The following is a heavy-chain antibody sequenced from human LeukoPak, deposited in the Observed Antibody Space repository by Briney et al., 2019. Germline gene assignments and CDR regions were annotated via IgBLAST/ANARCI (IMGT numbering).Heavy chain of an antibody. CDR3: ARAHVAAAGNSPWGYFDL. V-gene: IGHV1-69*01. Sequence: SVKVSCKASGGTFSSYAISWVRQAPGQGLEWMGGIIPIFGTANYAQKFQGRVTITADESTSTAYMEPSSLRSEDTAVYYCARAHVAAAGNSPWGYFDLWGRGTLVTVSS. D-gene: IGHD6-13*01. CDR1: GGTFSSYA. J-gene: IGHJ2*01. CDR2: IIPIFGTA.